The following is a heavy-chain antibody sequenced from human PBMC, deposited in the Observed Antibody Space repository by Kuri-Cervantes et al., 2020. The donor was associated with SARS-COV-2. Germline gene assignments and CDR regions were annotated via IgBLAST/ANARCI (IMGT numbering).Heavy chain of an antibody. V-gene: IGHV3-15*07. D-gene: IGHD6-19*01. CDR2: IKSKTDGGTT. J-gene: IGHJ4*02. CDR3: TTEAVANYYFDY. CDR1: GFTFSSYE. Sequence: GESLKISCAASGFTFSSYEMNWVRQAPGKGLEWVGRIKSKTDGGTTDYAAPVKGRFTISRDDSKNTLYLQMNSLKTEDTAVYYCTTEAVANYYFDYWGQGTLVTVYS.